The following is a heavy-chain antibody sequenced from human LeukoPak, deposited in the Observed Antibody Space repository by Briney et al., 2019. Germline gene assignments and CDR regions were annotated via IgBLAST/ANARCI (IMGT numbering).Heavy chain of an antibody. D-gene: IGHD6-19*01. CDR3: ARDSRSGWGNWFDP. CDR2: INHSGST. Sequence: PSETLSLTCAVYGGSFSGYYWSWIRQPPGKGLEWIGEINHSGSTNYNPSLKSRVTISVDTSKNQFSLKLSSVTAADTAVYYCARDSRSGWGNWFDPGGQGTLVTVSS. CDR1: GGSFSGYY. J-gene: IGHJ5*02. V-gene: IGHV4-34*01.